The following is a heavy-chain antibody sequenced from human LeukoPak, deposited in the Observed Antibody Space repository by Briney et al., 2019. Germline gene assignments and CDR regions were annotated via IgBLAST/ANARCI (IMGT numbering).Heavy chain of an antibody. V-gene: IGHV1-69*05. CDR2: IIPIFGTA. CDR1: GGTFSSYA. J-gene: IGHJ4*02. Sequence: SVKVSCKASGGTFSSYAISWVRQAPGQGLEWMGGIIPIFGTANYAQKFQGRATITTDESTSTAYMELSSLRSEGTAVYYCARTMVRGVIVGFDYWGQGTLVTVSS. CDR3: ARTMVRGVIVGFDY. D-gene: IGHD3-10*01.